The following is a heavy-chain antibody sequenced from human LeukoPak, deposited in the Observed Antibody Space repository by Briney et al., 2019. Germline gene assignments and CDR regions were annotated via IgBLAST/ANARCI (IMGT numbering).Heavy chain of an antibody. D-gene: IGHD3-22*01. V-gene: IGHV1-2*02. CDR1: VYTFTGYY. CDR2: INPNSGGT. CDR3: ARGGQGYDSSGYYPW. Sequence: GASVKVSFKAAVYTFTGYYMHWVRQAPGQGLEWMGWINPNSGGTNYAQKFQGRVTMTRDTSSSTAYMELSRLRSDDTAVYYCARGGQGYDSSGYYPWWGQGTLVTVSS. J-gene: IGHJ4*02.